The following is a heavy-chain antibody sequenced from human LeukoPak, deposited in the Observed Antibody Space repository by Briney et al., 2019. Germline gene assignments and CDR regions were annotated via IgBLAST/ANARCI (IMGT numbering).Heavy chain of an antibody. CDR3: ARGNRPYYDFWSGYYPYYFDY. Sequence: GGSLRLSCAASGFTFSSYSMNWVRQAPGKGLEWVSSISSSSSYIYYADSVKGRSTISRDNAKNSLYLQMNSLRAEDTAVYYCARGNRPYYDFWSGYYPYYFDYWAREPWSPSPQ. CDR1: GFTFSSYS. CDR2: ISSSSSYI. V-gene: IGHV3-21*01. J-gene: IGHJ4*02. D-gene: IGHD3-3*01.